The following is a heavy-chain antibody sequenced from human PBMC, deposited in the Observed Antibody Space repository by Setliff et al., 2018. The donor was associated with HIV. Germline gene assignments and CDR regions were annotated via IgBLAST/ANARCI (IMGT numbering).Heavy chain of an antibody. Sequence: ASVKVSCKASGGSLRSYVISWVRQAPGQGLEWMGRISAYNGNTDHAQRLQGRVTMTTDTSTRTAYMELRSLRADDTAVYYCAKRDYSSSHDHYPLFDFWGQGTLVTVSS. V-gene: IGHV1-18*01. CDR2: ISAYNGNT. J-gene: IGHJ4*02. CDR3: AKRDYSSSHDHYPLFDF. CDR1: GGSLRSYV. D-gene: IGHD3-10*01.